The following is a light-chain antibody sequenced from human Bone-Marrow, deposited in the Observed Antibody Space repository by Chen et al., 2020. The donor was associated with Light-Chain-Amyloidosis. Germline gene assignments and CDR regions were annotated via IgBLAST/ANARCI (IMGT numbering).Light chain of an antibody. CDR1: VLSNQY. J-gene: IGLJ3*02. V-gene: IGLV3-25*03. CDR3: QSADTTASFRV. Sequence: STELPQPPSVSVSPGQTPRIPCSGDVLSNQYGYWYQQKQSQAPVMLINKDKERPSGIPERFSGSSSGTTVTLTISGVQAEDEADYYCQSADTTASFRVFGGGTKLTVL. CDR2: KDK.